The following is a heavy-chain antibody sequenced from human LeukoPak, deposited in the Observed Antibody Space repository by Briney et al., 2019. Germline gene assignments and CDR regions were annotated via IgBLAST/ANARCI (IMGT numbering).Heavy chain of an antibody. CDR2: IYTGGST. CDR1: GFTVSSNY. V-gene: IGHV3-66*01. J-gene: IGHJ4*02. D-gene: IGHD6-13*01. CDR3: ARAPRWYRSFDY. Sequence: QPGGSLRLSCAASGFTVSSNYMTWVRQAPGKGLEWVSVIYTGGSTYYADSVKGRFTISRDDSKNTLYLQMNSLRAEDTAVYYCARAPRWYRSFDYWGQGTLVTVSS.